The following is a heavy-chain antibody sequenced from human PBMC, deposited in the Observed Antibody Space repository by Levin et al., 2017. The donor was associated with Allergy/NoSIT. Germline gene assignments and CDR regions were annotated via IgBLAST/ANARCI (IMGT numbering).Heavy chain of an antibody. Sequence: SVKVSCKASGSSFNSYVINWLRQAPGQGLEWMGGIIPIFGTPNYAQKFQDRVTITADKSTNTAYMELSSLRSDDTAVYYCARSPGYSNYRNWFDPWGQGTRVIVSS. CDR2: IIPIFGTP. D-gene: IGHD4-11*01. CDR1: GSSFNSYV. J-gene: IGHJ5*02. CDR3: ARSPGYSNYRNWFDP. V-gene: IGHV1-69*06.